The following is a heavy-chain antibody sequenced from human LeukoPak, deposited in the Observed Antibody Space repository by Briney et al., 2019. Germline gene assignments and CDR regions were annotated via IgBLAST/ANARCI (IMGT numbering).Heavy chain of an antibody. CDR2: ILSGSST. CDR1: GFTVSTNY. Sequence: PGGSLRLSCAASGFTVSTNYMNWVRQAPGKGLEWVSLILSGSSTCYADSVKGRFTISRDISKNTPYLQVNSLRAEDTAVYYCARGRSSGYVDAFDIWGQGTMVTVSS. V-gene: IGHV3-53*01. D-gene: IGHD3-22*01. J-gene: IGHJ3*02. CDR3: ARGRSSGYVDAFDI.